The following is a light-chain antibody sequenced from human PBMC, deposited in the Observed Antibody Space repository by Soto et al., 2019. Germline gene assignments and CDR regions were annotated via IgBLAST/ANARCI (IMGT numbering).Light chain of an antibody. CDR1: HSVSSSY. CDR2: GAS. CDR3: QQYGSSPPYT. V-gene: IGKV3-20*01. J-gene: IGKJ2*01. Sequence: EIVLTQSPGTLSLSPGERATLSCRASHSVSSSYLDWYQQKPGQAPRLLIYGASSRAPGIPDRFSGSGAGTDFTPTISRLEPEDFVVYYCQQYGSSPPYTFGQGTKLEIK.